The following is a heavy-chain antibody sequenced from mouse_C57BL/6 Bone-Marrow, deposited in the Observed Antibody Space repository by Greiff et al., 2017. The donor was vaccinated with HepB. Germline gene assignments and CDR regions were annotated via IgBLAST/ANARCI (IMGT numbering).Heavy chain of an antibody. Sequence: VQLQQPGAELVKPGASVKLSCKASGYTFTSYWMHWVKQRPGRGLEWIGRIDPTSGGTKYNEKFKSKATLTVDKPSSTAYMQLSSLTSEDSAVYYCARSGLLRLWYFDVWGTGTTVTVSS. J-gene: IGHJ1*03. D-gene: IGHD2-3*01. CDR2: IDPTSGGT. CDR1: GYTFTSYW. CDR3: ARSGLLRLWYFDV. V-gene: IGHV1-72*01.